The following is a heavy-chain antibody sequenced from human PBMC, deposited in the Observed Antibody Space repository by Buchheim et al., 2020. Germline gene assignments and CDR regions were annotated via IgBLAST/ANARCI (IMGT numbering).Heavy chain of an antibody. CDR1: GGSISSGGYY. Sequence: QVQLQESGPGLVKPSQTLSLTCTVSGGSISSGGYYWSWIRQHPGKGLEWIGYIYYSGSTYYNPSLKSRVTISVATSKNQLSLKLSSVTAADTAVYYCARVVLRFLEWLPNWFDPWGQGTL. V-gene: IGHV4-31*03. J-gene: IGHJ5*02. D-gene: IGHD3-3*01. CDR2: IYYSGST. CDR3: ARVVLRFLEWLPNWFDP.